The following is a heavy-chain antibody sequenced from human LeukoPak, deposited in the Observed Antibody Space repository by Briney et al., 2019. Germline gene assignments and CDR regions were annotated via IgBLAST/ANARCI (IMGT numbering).Heavy chain of an antibody. D-gene: IGHD3-22*01. J-gene: IGHJ2*01. CDR1: GGTFSSYA. CDR2: IIPIFGTA. Sequence: ASVKVSCKASGGTFSSYAISWVRQAPGQGLEWMGGIIPIFGTANYAQKFQGRVTITADESTSTAYMELSSLRSEDTAVYYCARLRDKYYDSRGPYWYFDLWGRGTLVTVSS. CDR3: ARLRDKYYDSRGPYWYFDL. V-gene: IGHV1-69*01.